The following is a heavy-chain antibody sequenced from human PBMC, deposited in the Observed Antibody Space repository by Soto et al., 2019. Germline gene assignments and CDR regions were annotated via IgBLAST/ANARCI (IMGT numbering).Heavy chain of an antibody. Sequence: TGGSLRLSCAASGFTFSSYAMSWVRQAPGKGLEWVSAISGSGGSTYYADSVKGRFTISRDNSKNTLYLQMNSLRAEDTAVYYCASSLWFGESRKRDFDYSGQGTLVTVSS. CDR1: GFTFSSYA. D-gene: IGHD3-10*01. CDR3: ASSLWFGESRKRDFDY. J-gene: IGHJ4*02. V-gene: IGHV3-23*01. CDR2: ISGSGGST.